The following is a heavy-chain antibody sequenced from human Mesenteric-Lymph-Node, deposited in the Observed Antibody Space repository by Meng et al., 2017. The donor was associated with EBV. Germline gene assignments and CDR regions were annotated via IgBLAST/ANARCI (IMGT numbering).Heavy chain of an antibody. Sequence: QVQLVQSGDEVNKPGASVKVACKTSSYTVTSYGISWVRQAPGQGLEWMGWINPNTGGTKYAQKFQGWVTLTRDTSISTAYMELSRLRSDDTAVYYCARGRYELIWGLFDPWGQGTLVTVSS. CDR1: SYTVTSYG. J-gene: IGHJ5*02. CDR3: ARGRYELIWGLFDP. CDR2: INPNTGGT. D-gene: IGHD1-1*01. V-gene: IGHV1-2*04.